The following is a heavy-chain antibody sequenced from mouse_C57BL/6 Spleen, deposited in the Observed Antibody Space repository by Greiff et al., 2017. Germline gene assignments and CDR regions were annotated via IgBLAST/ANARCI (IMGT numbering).Heavy chain of an antibody. V-gene: IGHV1-52*01. J-gene: IGHJ2*01. D-gene: IGHD4-1*01. CDR2: IDPSDSET. Sequence: QVQLQQPGAELVRPGSSVKLSCKASGYTFTSYWMHWVKQRPIQGLEWIGNIDPSDSETHYNQKFKDKATLTVDKSSSTAYMQLSSLTSEDAAVYCCARGGVGRYYLDYWGQGTTLTVSS. CDR1: GYTFTSYW. CDR3: ARGGVGRYYLDY.